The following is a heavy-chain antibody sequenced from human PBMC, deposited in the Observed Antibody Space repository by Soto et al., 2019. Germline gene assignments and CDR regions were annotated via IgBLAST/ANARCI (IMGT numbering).Heavy chain of an antibody. J-gene: IGHJ2*01. V-gene: IGHV3-74*01. CDR2: INSGGGTT. Sequence: KGLVWVARINSGGGTTTYADSVKGRFTISRDNSKNTLYLQMNSLRAEDTAVFFFQAEDGIRDEVPVSAFLLNRSSDL. CDR3: QAEDGIRDEVPVSAFLLNRSSDL. D-gene: IGHD2-15*01.